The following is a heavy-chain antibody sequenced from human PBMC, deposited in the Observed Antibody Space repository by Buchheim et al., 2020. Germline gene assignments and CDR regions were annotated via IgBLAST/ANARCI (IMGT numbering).Heavy chain of an antibody. D-gene: IGHD6-19*01. J-gene: IGHJ4*02. CDR1: GFSFSNYA. CDR2: ISNDASSN. CDR3: ARGQQWLIKD. V-gene: IGHV3-30*03. Sequence: QVQLVESGGDLVKPGGSLRLSCAASGFSFSNYAMHWVRQAPGKGLEWVALISNDASSNYFAESVKGRFTISRDNSKNTLFLEINSLTKDDTGVYYCARGQQWLIKDWGQG.